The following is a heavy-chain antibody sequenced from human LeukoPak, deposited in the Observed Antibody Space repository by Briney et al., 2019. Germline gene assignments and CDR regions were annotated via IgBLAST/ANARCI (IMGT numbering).Heavy chain of an antibody. J-gene: IGHJ4*02. Sequence: ASVKVSCKASGGTFSSYAISWVRQAPGQGLEWMGRIIPILGIANYAQKFQGRVTITADKSTSTAYMEPSSLRSEDTAVYYCARDPRGFSSSWYYFDYWGQGTLVTVSS. D-gene: IGHD6-13*01. CDR2: IIPILGIA. CDR1: GGTFSSYA. V-gene: IGHV1-69*04. CDR3: ARDPRGFSSSWYYFDY.